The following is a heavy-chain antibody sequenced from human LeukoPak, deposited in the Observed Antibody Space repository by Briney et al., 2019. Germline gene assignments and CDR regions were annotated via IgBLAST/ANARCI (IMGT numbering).Heavy chain of an antibody. CDR1: GGSISSYY. D-gene: IGHD3-22*01. CDR3: ARHYGYYYDSSGYLGY. V-gene: IGHV4-59*08. Sequence: SETLSLTCTVSGGSISSYYWSWIRQPPGKGLEWIGYIYYSGSTNYNPSLKSRVIISVDTSKNQFSLKLSSVTAADTAVYYCARHYGYYYDSSGYLGYWGQGTLVTVSS. CDR2: IYYSGST. J-gene: IGHJ4*02.